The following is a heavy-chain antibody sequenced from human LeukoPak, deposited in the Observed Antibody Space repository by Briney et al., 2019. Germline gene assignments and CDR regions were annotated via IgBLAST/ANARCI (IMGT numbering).Heavy chain of an antibody. J-gene: IGHJ4*02. CDR3: ARVELRRYFDY. Sequence: PSETLSLTCTVSGGSLTTTNYYWVWIRQPPGKDLEWIGSIFYTGSTYHNPSLKSRVIMSIDTSKNQFSLKLSSVTAADTAVYYCARVELRRYFDYWGQGTLVTVSS. CDR2: IFYTGST. CDR1: GGSLTTTNYY. V-gene: IGHV4-39*07. D-gene: IGHD1-7*01.